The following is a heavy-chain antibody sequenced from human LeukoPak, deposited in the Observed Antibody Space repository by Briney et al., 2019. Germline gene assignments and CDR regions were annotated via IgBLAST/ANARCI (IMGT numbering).Heavy chain of an antibody. CDR3: AKDPGLLWFGESQYFDY. V-gene: IGHV3-23*01. CDR2: ISGSGGST. D-gene: IGHD3-10*01. CDR1: GFTFSSYA. J-gene: IGHJ4*02. Sequence: PGGSLRLPCAASGFTFSSYAMSWVRQAPGKGLEWVSAISGSGGSTYYADSVKGRFTISRDNSKNTLYLQMNSLRAEDTAVYYCAKDPGLLWFGESQYFDYWGQGTLVTVSS.